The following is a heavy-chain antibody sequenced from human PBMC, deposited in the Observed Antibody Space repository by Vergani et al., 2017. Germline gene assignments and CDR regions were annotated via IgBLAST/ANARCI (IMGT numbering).Heavy chain of an antibody. Sequence: QVQLEESGGGVVQPGRSLRPPCAGSGLTLRSHAMHWVRKVPGKGLEWVAFIWYDGSKEYYADSVKGRFTISRDNSKNTLYLQMNNLRAADTAVYYCARSGYCAHGVCYMTYYYYMDVWGKGTAVTVSS. CDR3: ARSGYCAHGVCYMTYYYYMDV. CDR1: GLTLRSHA. J-gene: IGHJ6*03. V-gene: IGHV3-33*01. D-gene: IGHD2-8*01. CDR2: IWYDGSKE.